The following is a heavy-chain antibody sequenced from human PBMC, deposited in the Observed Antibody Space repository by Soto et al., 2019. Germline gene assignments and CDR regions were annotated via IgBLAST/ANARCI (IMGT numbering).Heavy chain of an antibody. CDR3: AKLVVIASSHFDY. CDR2: ISGSGGST. J-gene: IGHJ4*02. CDR1: GLTVCSSG. Sequence: RLSYARCGLTVCSSGMCSVRQAPGKGLEWVSAISGSGGSTYYADSVKGRFTISRDNSKNTLYLQMNSLRAEDTAVYYCAKLVVIASSHFDYWGQGTLVT. D-gene: IGHD2-21*01. V-gene: IGHV3-23*01.